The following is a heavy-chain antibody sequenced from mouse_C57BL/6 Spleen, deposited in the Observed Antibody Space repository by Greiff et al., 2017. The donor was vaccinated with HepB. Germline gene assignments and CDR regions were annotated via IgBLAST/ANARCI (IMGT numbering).Heavy chain of an antibody. D-gene: IGHD1-1*01. CDR3: ARDYGSSPHWYVDV. CDR2: INPYNGGT. Sequence: VQLQQSGPVLVKPGASVKMSCKASGYTFTDYYMNWVKQSHGKSLEWIGVINPYNGGTSYNQKFKGKATLTVDKSSSTAYMELNSLTSVDSAVYYCARDYGSSPHWYVDVWGTGTTVTVSS. J-gene: IGHJ1*03. CDR1: GYTFTDYY. V-gene: IGHV1-19*01.